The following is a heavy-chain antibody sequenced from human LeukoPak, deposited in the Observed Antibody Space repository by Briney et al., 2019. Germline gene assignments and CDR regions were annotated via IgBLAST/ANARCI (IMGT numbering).Heavy chain of an antibody. CDR3: ARGHSTGWSSPYYGMDV. V-gene: IGHV3-66*01. J-gene: IGHJ6*02. D-gene: IGHD6-19*01. CDR1: GFTVSSNY. Sequence: PGGSLRLSCAASGFTVSSNYMSWVRQAPGKGLEWVSVIYSGGSTYYADSVKGRFTTSRDNSKNTLYLQMNSLRAEDTAVYYCARGHSTGWSSPYYGMDVWGQGTTVTVSS. CDR2: IYSGGST.